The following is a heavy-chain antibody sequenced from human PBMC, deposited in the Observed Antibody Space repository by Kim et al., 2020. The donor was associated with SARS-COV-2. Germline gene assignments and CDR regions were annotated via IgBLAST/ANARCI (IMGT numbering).Heavy chain of an antibody. J-gene: IGHJ4*02. CDR2: ISGSGGST. Sequence: VGSLRLSCAASGFTFSSYAMSWVRQAPGKGLEWVSAISGSGGSTYYADSVKGRFTISRDNSKNTLYLQMNSLRAEDTAVYYCAKDLAVAGPPGLFDYWGQGTLVTVSS. CDR1: GFTFSSYA. D-gene: IGHD6-19*01. V-gene: IGHV3-23*01. CDR3: AKDLAVAGPPGLFDY.